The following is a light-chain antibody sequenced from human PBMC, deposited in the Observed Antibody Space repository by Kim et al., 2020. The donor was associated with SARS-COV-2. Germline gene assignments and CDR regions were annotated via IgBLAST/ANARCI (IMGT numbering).Light chain of an antibody. V-gene: IGLV3-25*03. CDR3: QSADSSGTYRKV. Sequence: PGQTARITCSGDALQKQYAYWYQQKPGQAPVLVIYKDSERPSGIPERFSGSSSGKTVTLTISGVQAEDEADYYCQSADSSGTYRKVFGGGTQLTVL. CDR2: KDS. CDR1: ALQKQY. J-gene: IGLJ3*02.